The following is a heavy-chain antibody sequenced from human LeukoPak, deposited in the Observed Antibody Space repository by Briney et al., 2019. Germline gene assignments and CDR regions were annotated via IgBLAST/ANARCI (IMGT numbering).Heavy chain of an antibody. J-gene: IGHJ4*02. CDR2: IYYSGST. Sequence: PSETLSLTRTVSGGSISSYYWSWIRQPPGKGLEWIGYIYYSGSTEYNPSLRSRVTISVDTPKNQFSLKLSSVTAADTAVYYCARENPSGYYNRPIDYWGQGTLVTVSS. CDR1: GGSISSYY. CDR3: ARENPSGYYNRPIDY. V-gene: IGHV4-59*01. D-gene: IGHD3-22*01.